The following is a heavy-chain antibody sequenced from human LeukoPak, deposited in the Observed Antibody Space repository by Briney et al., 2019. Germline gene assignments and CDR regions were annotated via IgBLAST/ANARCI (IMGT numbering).Heavy chain of an antibody. D-gene: IGHD2-2*02. V-gene: IGHV1-2*02. CDR3: AREGQYCGSTTCYTGFDF. CDR1: GYTFTAYY. J-gene: IGHJ4*02. CDR2: INPNSGGT. Sequence: ASVKVSCKASGYTFTAYYIHWVRQAPGQGLEWMGWINPNSGGTNYAQKFQGRVPMTSDTSISTAYMGLSSLRSDDTAVYYCAREGQYCGSTTCYTGFDFWGQGTLVTVSS.